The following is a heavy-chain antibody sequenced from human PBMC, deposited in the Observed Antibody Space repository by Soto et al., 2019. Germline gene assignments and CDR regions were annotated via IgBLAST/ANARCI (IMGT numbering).Heavy chain of an antibody. J-gene: IGHJ6*02. V-gene: IGHV4-34*01. CDR2: INHSGST. CDR1: GGSFSGYY. D-gene: IGHD6-13*01. Sequence: KPSETLSLTCAVYGGSFSGYYWSWIRQPPGKGLEWIGEINHSGSTNYNPSLKSRVTISVDTSKNQFSLKLSSVTAADTAVYYCASASSSWYYPYYYGMDVWGQGTTVTVSS. CDR3: ASASSSWYYPYYYGMDV.